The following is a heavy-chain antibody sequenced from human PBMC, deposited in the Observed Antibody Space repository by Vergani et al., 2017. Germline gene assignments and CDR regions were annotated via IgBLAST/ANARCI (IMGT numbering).Heavy chain of an antibody. CDR2: ISGNGDTA. D-gene: IGHD2-2*01. J-gene: IGHJ2*01. Sequence: EVQLVESGGGLVQPGGSLRLSCVGSGFSFSTYALQWVRQAPGKGLQYVSVISGNGDTAYYADSVKDRFTISRDNARNTVYLQVGGLSPDDMGVYYCARIRAYHHGNNWYLDLWGRGTQVTVSS. V-gene: IGHV3-64*07. CDR1: GFSFSTYA. CDR3: ARIRAYHHGNNWYLDL.